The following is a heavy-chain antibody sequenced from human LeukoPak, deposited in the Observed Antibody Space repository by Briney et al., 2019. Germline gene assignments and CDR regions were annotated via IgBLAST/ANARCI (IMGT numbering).Heavy chain of an antibody. CDR2: ISSSSSTI. V-gene: IGHV3-48*02. J-gene: IGHJ3*02. Sequence: PGGSLRLSCAASGFTFSSYWMHWVRQVPGKGLEWVSYISSSSSTIYYADSVKGRFTISRDNAKNSLYLQMNSLRDEDTAVYYCARDAGTSPDAFDIWGQGTMVTVSS. CDR1: GFTFSSYW. CDR3: ARDAGTSPDAFDI. D-gene: IGHD1-14*01.